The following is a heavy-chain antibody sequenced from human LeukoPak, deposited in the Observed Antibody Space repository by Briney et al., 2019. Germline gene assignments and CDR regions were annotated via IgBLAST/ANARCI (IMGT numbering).Heavy chain of an antibody. CDR1: GFTFTSSA. V-gene: IGHV1-58*02. CDR3: AAVYYYDSSGSTDY. D-gene: IGHD3-22*01. J-gene: IGHJ4*02. Sequence: SVKVSCRASGFTFTSSAMQWVRQARGQRLEWIGWIVVGSGNTNYAQKFQERVTITRDMSTSTAYMELSSLRSEDTAVYYCAAVYYYDSSGSTDYWGQGTLVTVSS. CDR2: IVVGSGNT.